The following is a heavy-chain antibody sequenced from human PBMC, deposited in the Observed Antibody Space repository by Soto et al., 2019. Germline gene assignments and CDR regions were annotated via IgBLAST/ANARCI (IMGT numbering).Heavy chain of an antibody. CDR1: GGSISSGGYS. J-gene: IGHJ6*02. V-gene: IGHV4-30-2*01. CDR2: IYHSGST. D-gene: IGHD3-16*01. CDR3: ARGGPGHHYYYGMDV. Sequence: SETLSLTCAVSGGSISSGGYSWSWIRQPPGKGLEWIGYIYHSGSTYYNPSLKSRVTISVDRSKNQFSLKLSSVTAADTAVYYCARGGPGHHYYYGMDVWGQGTTVTVSS.